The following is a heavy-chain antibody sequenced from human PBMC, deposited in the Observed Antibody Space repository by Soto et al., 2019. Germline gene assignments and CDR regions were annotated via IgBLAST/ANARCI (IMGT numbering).Heavy chain of an antibody. V-gene: IGHV3-23*01. CDR3: AKWAYDSSGYYIDY. CDR2: ISDSGANT. CDR1: GFAFTNYA. J-gene: IGHJ4*02. Sequence: GGSLRLSCAASGFAFTNYAMSWVRQAPGKGLEWVSAISDSGANTYYADSVKGRFTISRDNSKNTLYLQMNSLRAEDTAVYYCAKWAYDSSGYYIDYWGQGTLVTVSS. D-gene: IGHD3-22*01.